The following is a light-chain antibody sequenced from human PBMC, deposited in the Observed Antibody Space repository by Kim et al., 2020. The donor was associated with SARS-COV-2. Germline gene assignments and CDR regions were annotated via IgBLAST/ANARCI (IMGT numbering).Light chain of an antibody. CDR1: QSVSSSY. J-gene: IGKJ4*01. CDR3: QQYGSSPLT. Sequence: SPGDRATLSCRASQSVSSSYLAWYQQKPGQAPRLLIYGASSRATGIPDRFSGSGYGTDFTLTISRLEPEDFAVYYCQQYGSSPLTFGGGTKVDIK. CDR2: GAS. V-gene: IGKV3-20*01.